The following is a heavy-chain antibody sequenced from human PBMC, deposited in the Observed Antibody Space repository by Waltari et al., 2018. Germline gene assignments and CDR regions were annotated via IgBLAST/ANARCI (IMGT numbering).Heavy chain of an antibody. V-gene: IGHV3-64D*08. CDR3: VKDGHDSSGYYSYYFDY. D-gene: IGHD3-22*01. CDR1: GFNFSSYP. J-gene: IGHJ4*02. CDR2: ISSNGGIT. Sequence: EVQLVESGGGLVQPGGSLRLSCSASGFNFSSYPMHWVRKAPGKGLEYVSAISSNGGITYYADSVKGRFTISRDNSKNTLYLQMSSLRAEDTAVYYCVKDGHDSSGYYSYYFDYWGQGTLVTVSS.